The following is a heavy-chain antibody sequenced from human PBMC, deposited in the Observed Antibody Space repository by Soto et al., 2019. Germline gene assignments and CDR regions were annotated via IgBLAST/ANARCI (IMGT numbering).Heavy chain of an antibody. CDR1: GGSFSGYY. V-gene: IGHV4-34*01. Sequence: SETLSLTCAVYGGSFSGYYWSWIRQPPGKGLEWIGEITHSGNINYNPSLKSRVTMSVDTPKNQFSLNLSSVTAADTAVYYCARGCSGGSCYSFAYYYYMDVWGKGTTVTVSS. CDR3: ARGCSGGSCYSFAYYYYMDV. J-gene: IGHJ6*03. CDR2: ITHSGNI. D-gene: IGHD2-15*01.